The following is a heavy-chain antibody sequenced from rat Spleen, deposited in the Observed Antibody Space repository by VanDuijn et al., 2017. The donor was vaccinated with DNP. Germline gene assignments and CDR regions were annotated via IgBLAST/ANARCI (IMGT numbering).Heavy chain of an antibody. CDR1: GYSIITNY. J-gene: IGHJ4*01. CDR3: ASYYYDGYYAMDA. CDR2: ISFNGIT. Sequence: EVQLQESGPGLVKPSQSLSLTCSVTGYSIITNYWGWIRKFPGNKMEWIGYISFNGITSYNPSLKSRISITRDTSRNQFFLQLNSVTTEDTATYYCASYYYDGYYAMDAWGQGTSVTVSS. V-gene: IGHV3-1*01. D-gene: IGHD1-12*02.